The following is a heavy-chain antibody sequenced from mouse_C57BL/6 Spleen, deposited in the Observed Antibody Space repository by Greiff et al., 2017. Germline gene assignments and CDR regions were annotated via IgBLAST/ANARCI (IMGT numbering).Heavy chain of an antibody. D-gene: IGHD3-2*02. V-gene: IGHV2-5*01. CDR1: GFSLTSYG. J-gene: IGHJ2*01. Sequence: QVQLKESGPGLVQPSQSLSITCTASGFSLTSYGVHWVRQSPGKGLEWLGVIWRGGSTDYNAAFMSRLGNTKDNPKCQVFFKMNSLQADDTAIYYCARLGSGYGGQGFDYLGQGTTRTVSS. CDR3: ARLGSGYGGQGFDY. CDR2: IWRGGST.